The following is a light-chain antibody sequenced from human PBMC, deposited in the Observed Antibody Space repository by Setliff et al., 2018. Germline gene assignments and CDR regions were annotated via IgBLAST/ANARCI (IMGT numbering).Light chain of an antibody. CDR2: GVS. V-gene: IGLV2-14*03. CDR3: NAYASDTTYV. CDR1: SSDVGSYDL. Sequence: QSALTQPASVSGSPGQSITISCSGTSSDVGSYDLVSWYQQHPGKAPKLIIYGVSDQPSGVSSRFSGSKSGNTAYLTISGLQTEDEAEYYCNAYASDTTYVFGSGTKVTVL. J-gene: IGLJ1*01.